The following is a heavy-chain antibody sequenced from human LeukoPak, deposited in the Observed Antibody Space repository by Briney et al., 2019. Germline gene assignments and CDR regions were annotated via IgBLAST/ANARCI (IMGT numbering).Heavy chain of an antibody. CDR3: ARDRGTYYYDTSSHYDAFDI. J-gene: IGHJ3*02. Sequence: GGSLRLSCAASGFTFSRYSMNWVRQAPGKGLEWVSSISSSSSYIYYADSVKGRFTISRDNAKNSLYLQMNSLRAADTAVYYCARDRGTYYYDTSSHYDAFDIWGQGTMVTVSS. D-gene: IGHD3-22*01. CDR2: ISSSSSYI. V-gene: IGHV3-21*01. CDR1: GFTFSRYS.